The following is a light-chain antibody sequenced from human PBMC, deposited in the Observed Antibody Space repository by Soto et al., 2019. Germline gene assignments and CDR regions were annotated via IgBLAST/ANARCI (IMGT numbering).Light chain of an antibody. Sequence: DIVMTQSPLSLPVTPGEPASISCRSSQSLLHSNGYNYLDWYLQKPGQSPQLLIYLGSNRASGVPDRFSGSGSGTDFTLKISRVEAEDVGVYYCMQDLQTGPWTFGQGTKVEIK. CDR2: LGS. J-gene: IGKJ1*01. CDR3: MQDLQTGPWT. V-gene: IGKV2-28*01. CDR1: QSLLHSNGYNY.